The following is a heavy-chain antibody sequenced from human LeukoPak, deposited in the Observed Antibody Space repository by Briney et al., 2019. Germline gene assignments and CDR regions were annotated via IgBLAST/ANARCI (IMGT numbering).Heavy chain of an antibody. J-gene: IGHJ3*02. V-gene: IGHV1-2*02. D-gene: IGHD6-6*01. CDR3: ARDSGSSSAHAFDI. CDR1: GHTFTGYY. Sequence: ASVKVSCKASGHTFTGYYMHWVRQAPGQGLEWMGWINPNSGGTNYAQRFQGRVTMTRDTSISTAYMELSRLRSDDTAVYYCARDSGSSSAHAFDIWGQGTMVTVSS. CDR2: INPNSGGT.